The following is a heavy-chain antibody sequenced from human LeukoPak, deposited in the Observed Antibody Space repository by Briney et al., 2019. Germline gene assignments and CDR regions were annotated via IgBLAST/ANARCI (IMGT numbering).Heavy chain of an antibody. CDR3: ARGFPATPPCGPFDP. CDR1: GGSFSGYY. Sequence: SETLSLTCAVYGGSFSGYYWSWIRQPPGKGLEWIGEINHSGSTSYNPSLKSRVTISVDTSKNQFSLKLSSVTAADTAVYYCARGFPATPPCGPFDPWGQGTLVTVSS. V-gene: IGHV4-34*01. CDR2: INHSGST. J-gene: IGHJ5*02.